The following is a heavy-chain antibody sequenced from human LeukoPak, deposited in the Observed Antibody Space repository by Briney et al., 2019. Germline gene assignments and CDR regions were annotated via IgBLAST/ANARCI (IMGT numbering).Heavy chain of an antibody. Sequence: GGSLRLSCAASGFTFSSYSMSWVRQAPGKGLEWVSYISSSSSTIYYADSVKGRFTISRDNAKNSLYLQMNSLRAEDTAVYYCASLSGVAVAGYDAFDIWGRGTMVTVSS. CDR1: GFTFSSYS. CDR3: ASLSGVAVAGYDAFDI. D-gene: IGHD6-19*01. J-gene: IGHJ3*02. CDR2: ISSSSSTI. V-gene: IGHV3-48*04.